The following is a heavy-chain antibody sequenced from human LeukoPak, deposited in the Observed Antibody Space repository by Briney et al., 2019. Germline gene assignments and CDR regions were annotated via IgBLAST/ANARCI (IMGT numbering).Heavy chain of an antibody. D-gene: IGHD3-10*01. CDR2: ITGDGVTT. Sequence: PGGSLRLSCAASGFPFSSSAMSWVRQTPANGLEWVSSITGDGVTTYYADSVKGRFTISRDNSKNIFFLQMNSLGAEDSASYFCAKERRGFDTSWFGSYYFDYWAQEPRVPVPS. V-gene: IGHV3-23*01. CDR1: GFPFSSSA. CDR3: AKERRGFDTSWFGSYYFDY. J-gene: IGHJ4*02.